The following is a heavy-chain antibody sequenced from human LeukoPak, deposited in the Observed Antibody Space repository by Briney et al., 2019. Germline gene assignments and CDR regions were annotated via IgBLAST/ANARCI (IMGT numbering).Heavy chain of an antibody. V-gene: IGHV3-43D*03. CDR1: GFSFDDYA. CDR2: ITWDGGST. J-gene: IGHJ4*02. Sequence: GGSLRLSCAASGFSFDDYALHWVRRAPGKGLEWVSLITWDGGSTYYVDSVKGRFTISRDNSKKSLYLQMNSLRAEDTALYYCAKDDSSSSWAGYFDYWGQGTLVTVSS. D-gene: IGHD6-6*01. CDR3: AKDDSSSSWAGYFDY.